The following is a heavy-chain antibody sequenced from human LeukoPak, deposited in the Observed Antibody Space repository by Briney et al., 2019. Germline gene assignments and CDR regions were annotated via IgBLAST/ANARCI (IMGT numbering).Heavy chain of an antibody. J-gene: IGHJ4*02. CDR2: ISYDGSNK. CDR1: GFTVSSNY. CDR3: ARDGYEGGYYFDY. Sequence: PGGSLRLSCAASGFTVSSNYMSWVRQAPGKGLEWVAVISYDGSNKYYADSVKGRFTISRDNSKNTLYLQMNSLRAEDTAVYYCARDGYEGGYYFDYWGQGTLVTVSS. V-gene: IGHV3-30-3*01. D-gene: IGHD5-12*01.